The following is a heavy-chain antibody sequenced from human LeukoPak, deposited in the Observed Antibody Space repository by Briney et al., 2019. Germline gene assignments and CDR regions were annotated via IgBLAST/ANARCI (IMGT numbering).Heavy chain of an antibody. Sequence: GGSLRLSCAASGFTFSSYAMSWVRQAPGKGLEWVSAISGSGNSPYYADSVKGRFTVSRDNSKNTLSLQMNSLRAEDTAVYYCAKGPDSSGRPRGGLDYWGQGTLVTASS. J-gene: IGHJ4*02. CDR2: ISGSGNSP. V-gene: IGHV3-23*01. CDR1: GFTFSSYA. CDR3: AKGPDSSGRPRGGLDY. D-gene: IGHD3-22*01.